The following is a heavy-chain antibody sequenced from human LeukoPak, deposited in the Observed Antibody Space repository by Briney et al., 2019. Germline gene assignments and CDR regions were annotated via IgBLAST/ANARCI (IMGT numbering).Heavy chain of an antibody. V-gene: IGHV3-7*05. CDR3: ARYTYYDYVWGSYRNGFDY. D-gene: IGHD3-16*02. CDR2: IKQDGSEK. J-gene: IGHJ4*02. Sequence: GGSLRLSCAASGFTFSSYWMSWVRQAPGKGLEWVANIKQDGSEKYYVDSVKGRFTISRDNAKNSLYLQMNSLRAEDTAVYYCARYTYYDYVWGSYRNGFDYWGQGTLVTVSS. CDR1: GFTFSSYW.